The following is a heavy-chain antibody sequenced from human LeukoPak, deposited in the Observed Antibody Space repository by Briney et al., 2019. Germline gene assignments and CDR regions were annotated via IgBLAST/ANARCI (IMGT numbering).Heavy chain of an antibody. CDR3: ARDCSSTSCYNRIDY. D-gene: IGHD2-2*02. CDR1: GFTFINAW. V-gene: IGHV3-21*01. Sequence: NPGGSLRLSCAVSGFTFINAWMNWVRQAPGKGLEWVSSISSSSSYIYYADSVKGRFTISRDNAKNSRYLQMNSLRAEDTAVYYCARDCSSTSCYNRIDYWGQGTLVTVSS. J-gene: IGHJ4*02. CDR2: ISSSSSYI.